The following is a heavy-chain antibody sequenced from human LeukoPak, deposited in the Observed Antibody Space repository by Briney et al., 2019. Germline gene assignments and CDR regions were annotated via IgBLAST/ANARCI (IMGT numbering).Heavy chain of an antibody. CDR2: INPNSGGT. Sequence: ASVKVSCKASGYTFTGYYMHWVRQAPGQGLEWMGWINPNSGGTNYGQKFQGRVTMTRDTSISTAHMELSRLRSDDTAVYYCARDIRISNWNYGHYGMDVWGQGTTVTVSS. D-gene: IGHD1-7*01. CDR1: GYTFTGYY. CDR3: ARDIRISNWNYGHYGMDV. V-gene: IGHV1-2*02. J-gene: IGHJ6*02.